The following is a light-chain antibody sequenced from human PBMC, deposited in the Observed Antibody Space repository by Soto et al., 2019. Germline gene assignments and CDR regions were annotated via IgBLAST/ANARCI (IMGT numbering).Light chain of an antibody. CDR1: QSVSSNF. CDR3: QQYGSPR. CDR2: GAS. J-gene: IGKJ4*01. Sequence: EIVLTQSPGTLSLSPGERATLSCRASQSVSSNFLAWYQEKPGQAPRLLIYGASSRATGIPDRFSGSGSGTDFTLTISRLEPEDFAVYYCQQYGSPRFGGGTKV. V-gene: IGKV3-20*01.